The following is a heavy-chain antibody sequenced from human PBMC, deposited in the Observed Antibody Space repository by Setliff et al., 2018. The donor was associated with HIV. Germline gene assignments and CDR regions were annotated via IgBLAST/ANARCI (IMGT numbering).Heavy chain of an antibody. Sequence: ASVKVSCKASGGTFSSYITAWVRQAPGQGLEWMGGIHPIFGTTNYAQDFMGRVSITADESTNTAYMELSSLRSDDSAIYYCARGIPRGTVFGVVGYFDYWGQGTPVTVSS. CDR3: ARGIPRGTVFGVVGYFDY. CDR1: GGTFSSYI. D-gene: IGHD3-3*01. J-gene: IGHJ4*02. V-gene: IGHV1-69*13. CDR2: IHPIFGTT.